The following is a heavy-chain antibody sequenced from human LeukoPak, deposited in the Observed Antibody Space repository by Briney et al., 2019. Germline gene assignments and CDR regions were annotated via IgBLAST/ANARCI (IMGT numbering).Heavy chain of an antibody. D-gene: IGHD3-9*01. CDR2: ISGTGGST. Sequence: PGGSLRLSRAASGFTFSSLAMSWVRQAPGKGREWVSAISGTGGSTFYADSVKGRFTISRDNSKYTLFLQMNSLRAEDTALHFRVKGDSDVLTGWNIWFDRWGQGTLVTVSS. CDR3: VKGDSDVLTGWNIWFDR. V-gene: IGHV3-23*01. J-gene: IGHJ5*02. CDR1: GFTFSSLA.